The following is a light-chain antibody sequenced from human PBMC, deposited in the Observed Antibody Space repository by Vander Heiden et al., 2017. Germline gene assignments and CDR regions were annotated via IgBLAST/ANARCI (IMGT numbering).Light chain of an antibody. V-gene: IGLV2-23*02. CDR1: SSDVWRSNL. Sequence: QSALSQPASASGSPGQSTTISCTGPSSDVWRSNLFSCFQPPPGHAPNLMIYEVIKRPSGVSNRLSGSKSGNTASLTISGLQAEDEADYYCCSYGRTSILGVFGGGTKLTVL. CDR3: CSYGRTSILGV. J-gene: IGLJ3*02. CDR2: EVI.